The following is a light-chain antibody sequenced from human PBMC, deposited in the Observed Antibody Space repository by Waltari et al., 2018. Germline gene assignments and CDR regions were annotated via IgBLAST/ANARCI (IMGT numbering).Light chain of an antibody. CDR3: QQYYTTPWT. CDR2: WAS. CDR1: QSVLYSSNNNNY. V-gene: IGKV4-1*01. Sequence: DIVMTQSPDSLAVSLGERATINCKSNQSVLYSSNNNNYLAWYQQKPRQPPKLLIYWASPRESGVPDRFSGSGSGTDFTLAISSLQAEDVAVYYCQQYYTTPWTFGQGTKVEI. J-gene: IGKJ1*01.